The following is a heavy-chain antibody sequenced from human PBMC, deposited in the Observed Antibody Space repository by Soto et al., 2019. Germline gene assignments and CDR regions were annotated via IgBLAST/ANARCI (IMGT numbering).Heavy chain of an antibody. CDR2: IYSGGST. Sequence: GGSLRLSCAASGFTVSSNYMSWVRQAPGKGLEWVSVIYSGGSTYYADSVKGRFTISRDNSKNTLYLQMNSLRAEDTAVYYCARERSGSSGWYSPPPYGMDVWGQGTTVTVSS. CDR1: GFTVSSNY. J-gene: IGHJ6*02. CDR3: ARERSGSSGWYSPPPYGMDV. D-gene: IGHD6-19*01. V-gene: IGHV3-53*01.